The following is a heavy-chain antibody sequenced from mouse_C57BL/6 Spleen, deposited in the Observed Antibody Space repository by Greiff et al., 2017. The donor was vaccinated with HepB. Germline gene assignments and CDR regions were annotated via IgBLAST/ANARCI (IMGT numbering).Heavy chain of an antibody. CDR1: GYTFTSYW. CDR2: IHPNSGST. J-gene: IGHJ1*03. V-gene: IGHV1-64*01. Sequence: VQLQQPGAELVKPGASVKLSCKASGYTFTSYWMHWVKQRPGQGLEWIGMIHPNSGSTNYNEKFKSKATLTVDKSSSTAYMQLSSLTAEDSSVYYCARMSTTVVARYFDVWGTGTTVTVSS. CDR3: ARMSTTVVARYFDV. D-gene: IGHD1-1*01.